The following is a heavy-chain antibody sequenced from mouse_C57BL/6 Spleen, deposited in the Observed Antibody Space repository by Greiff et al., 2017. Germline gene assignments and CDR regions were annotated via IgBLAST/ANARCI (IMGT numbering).Heavy chain of an antibody. CDR1: GYTFTSYW. V-gene: IGHV1-72*01. CDR2: IDPNSGST. D-gene: IGHD1-1*01. J-gene: IGHJ4*01. CDR3: AFYYGSSFVYAMDY. Sequence: QVQLQQPGAELVKPGASVKLSCKASGYTFTSYWMHWVKQRPGRGLEWIGRIDPNSGSTKYNEKFKSKATLTVDKPSSAAYMQLSSLTSEDSAVYYCAFYYGSSFVYAMDYWGQGTSGTVSS.